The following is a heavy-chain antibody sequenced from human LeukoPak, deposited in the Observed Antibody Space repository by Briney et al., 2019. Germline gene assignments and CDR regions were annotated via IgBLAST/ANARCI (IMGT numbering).Heavy chain of an antibody. CDR2: IIPIFGTA. CDR1: GGTFSRYA. J-gene: IGHJ4*02. CDR3: ASSARTVTTVTFDY. Sequence: PVKVSCKASGGTFSRYAISWVRHAPGQGLEWMGGIIPIFGTANYAQKFQGRVTITADESTSTAYMELSSLRSEDTAVYYCASSARTVTTVTFDYWGQGTLVTVSS. D-gene: IGHD4-17*01. V-gene: IGHV1-69*01.